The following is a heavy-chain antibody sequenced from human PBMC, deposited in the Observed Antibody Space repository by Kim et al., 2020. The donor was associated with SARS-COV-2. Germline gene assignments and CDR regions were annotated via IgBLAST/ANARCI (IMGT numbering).Heavy chain of an antibody. CDR2: ISYDGSNK. V-gene: IGHV3-30*18. D-gene: IGHD3-9*01. CDR3: AKDVTRNYDILTGYYVYYYSGMDV. Sequence: GGSLRLSCAASGFTFSSYGMHWVRQAPGKGLEWVAVISYDGSNKYYADSVKGRFTISRDNSKNTLYLQMNSLRAEDTAVYYCAKDVTRNYDILTGYYVYYYSGMDVWGQGTTVTVSS. CDR1: GFTFSSYG. J-gene: IGHJ6*02.